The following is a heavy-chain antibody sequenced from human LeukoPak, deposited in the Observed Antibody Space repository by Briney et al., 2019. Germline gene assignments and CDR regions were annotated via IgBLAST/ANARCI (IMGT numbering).Heavy chain of an antibody. CDR1: GGSISSYY. D-gene: IGHD3-10*02. J-gene: IGHJ6*02. Sequence: SETLSLTCTVSGGSISSYYWSWIRQPPGKGLEWIGYVYYSGSTNYNSSLKSRVTISVDTSKNQFSLKLNSVTAADTAVYYCARDLHYYVAMDVWGQGTTVTVSS. CDR3: ARDLHYYVAMDV. V-gene: IGHV4-59*12. CDR2: VYYSGST.